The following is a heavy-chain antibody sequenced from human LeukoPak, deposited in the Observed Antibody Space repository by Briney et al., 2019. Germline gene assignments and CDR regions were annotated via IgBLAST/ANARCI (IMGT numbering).Heavy chain of an antibody. Sequence: PGGSLRLSCAASGFTLSASWMHWVRQVPGKGLLWVSLIRGDGSSTYADSVKGRFTNSRDTAKNTLYLEMNSLRAEDTAVYYCAKFYTSSWFYFDYWGQGTLVTVSS. J-gene: IGHJ4*02. CDR1: GFTLSASW. CDR2: IRGDGSST. CDR3: AKFYTSSWFYFDY. D-gene: IGHD6-13*01. V-gene: IGHV3-74*01.